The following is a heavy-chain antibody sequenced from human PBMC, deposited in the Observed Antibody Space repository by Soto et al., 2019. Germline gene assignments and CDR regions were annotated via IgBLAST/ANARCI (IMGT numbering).Heavy chain of an antibody. Sequence: SETLSLTCAVYGGSFSGYYWSWIRQPPGKGLEWIGEINHSGSTNYNPSLKSRVTISVDTSKNQFSLQLNSVTPEDTAVYYCARDLGIQSHHYFDYWGQGTLVTVSS. V-gene: IGHV4-34*01. CDR2: INHSGST. CDR1: GGSFSGYY. J-gene: IGHJ4*02. D-gene: IGHD3-16*01. CDR3: ARDLGIQSHHYFDY.